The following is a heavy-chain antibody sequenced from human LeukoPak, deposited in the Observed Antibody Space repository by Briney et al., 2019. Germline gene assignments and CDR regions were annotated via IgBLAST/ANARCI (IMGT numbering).Heavy chain of an antibody. V-gene: IGHV4-59*08. CDR2: IYYSGST. CDR3: ARHSARYSSGWSY. CDR1: GGSISSYY. J-gene: IGHJ4*02. D-gene: IGHD6-19*01. Sequence: SETLSLTCTVSGGSISSYYWSWIRQPPGKGLEWIGYIYYSGSTNYNPSLKSRVTISVDTSKNQFSLKLSSVTAADTAVYYCARHSARYSSGWSYWGQPTLLTV.